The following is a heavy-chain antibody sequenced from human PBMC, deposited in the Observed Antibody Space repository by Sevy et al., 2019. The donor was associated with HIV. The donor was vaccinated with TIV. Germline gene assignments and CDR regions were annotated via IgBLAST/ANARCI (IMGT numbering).Heavy chain of an antibody. CDR2: ISYDGGNK. CDR3: ASAGGVYCGNTCCYRLDY. J-gene: IGHJ4*02. Sequence: GGSLRLSCAASGFTFSSYAMHWVRQAPGKGLEWVAVISYDGGNKYYADSVKGRFTISRDNSKNTLYLQMNSLRAEDTAVYYCASAGGVYCGNTCCYRLDYWGQGTLVTVSS. D-gene: IGHD2-2*02. CDR1: GFTFSSYA. V-gene: IGHV3-30-3*01.